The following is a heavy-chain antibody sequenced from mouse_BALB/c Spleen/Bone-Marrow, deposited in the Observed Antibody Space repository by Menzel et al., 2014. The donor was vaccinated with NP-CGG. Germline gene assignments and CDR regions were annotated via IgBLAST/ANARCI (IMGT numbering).Heavy chain of an antibody. J-gene: IGHJ3*01. D-gene: IGHD2-4*01. CDR2: ISSGGSYT. Sequence: EVQVVESGGGLVKPGGSLKLSCAASGFTFSSYGMSWVRQTPDKRLEWVATISSGGSYTYYPDSVKGRFTISRDNAKNTLYLQMSSLKSEDTAMYYCARPYDFGAWFAYWGQGTLVTVSA. CDR1: GFTFSSYG. CDR3: ARPYDFGAWFAY. V-gene: IGHV5-6*01.